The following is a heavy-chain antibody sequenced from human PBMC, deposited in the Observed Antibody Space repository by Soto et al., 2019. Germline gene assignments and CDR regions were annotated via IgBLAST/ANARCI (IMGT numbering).Heavy chain of an antibody. CDR2: ISYDGSNK. CDR3: AKDGQNRYYYDSSGYYFDY. Sequence: PGGSLRLSCAASGFTFSSYGMHWVRQAPGKGLEWVAVISYDGSNKYYADSVKGRFTISRDNSKNTLYLQMNSLRAEDTAVYYCAKDGQNRYYYDSSGYYFDYWGQGTLVTVSS. J-gene: IGHJ4*02. CDR1: GFTFSSYG. V-gene: IGHV3-30*18. D-gene: IGHD3-22*01.